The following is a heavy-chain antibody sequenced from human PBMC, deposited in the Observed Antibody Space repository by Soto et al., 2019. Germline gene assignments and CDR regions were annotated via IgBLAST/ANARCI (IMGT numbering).Heavy chain of an antibody. V-gene: IGHV1-3*01. D-gene: IGHD4-17*01. J-gene: IGHJ6*03. CDR1: GYTFTSYA. Sequence: ASVKVSCKASGYTFTSYAMHWVRQAPGQRLEWMGWINAGNGNTKYSQKFQGRVTITRDTSASTAYMELSSLRSEDTAVYYCARALGDYSPAPSYYYYYMDVWGKGTTVTVSS. CDR3: ARALGDYSPAPSYYYYYMDV. CDR2: INAGNGNT.